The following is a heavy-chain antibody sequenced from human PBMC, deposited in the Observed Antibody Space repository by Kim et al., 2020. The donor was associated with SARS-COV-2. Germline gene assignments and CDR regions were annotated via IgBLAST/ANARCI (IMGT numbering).Heavy chain of an antibody. CDR2: YSGGST. V-gene: IGHV3-53*01. Sequence: YSGGSTYYADAVKGRFTISRDNSKNTVYLQMNSLRAEDTAVYYCARDLGYWGQGTLVTVSS. J-gene: IGHJ4*02. CDR3: ARDLGY.